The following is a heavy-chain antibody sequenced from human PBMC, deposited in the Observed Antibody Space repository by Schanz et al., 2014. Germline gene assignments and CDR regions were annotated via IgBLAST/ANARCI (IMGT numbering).Heavy chain of an antibody. CDR2: INPGSGDT. CDR3: ARDDGFSSG. Sequence: QVQLVQSGVEVKKPGASVKVSCKASGYIFIGYFIHWVRQAPGQGLEWMGWINPGSGDTKYSPKFQGRVTMTRDTSITTAYMELNRLTYDDTAVYYCARDDGFSSGWGQGTLVTVSS. V-gene: IGHV1-2*02. D-gene: IGHD6-19*01. J-gene: IGHJ4*02. CDR1: GYIFIGYF.